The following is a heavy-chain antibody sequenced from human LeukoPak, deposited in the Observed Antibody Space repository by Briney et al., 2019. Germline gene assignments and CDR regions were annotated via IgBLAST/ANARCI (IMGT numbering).Heavy chain of an antibody. CDR1: GFTFSSYA. V-gene: IGHV3-23*01. CDR2: ISISGGST. CDR3: AKSGLTLSSTSCYFDY. J-gene: IGHJ4*02. D-gene: IGHD2-2*01. Sequence: GGSLRLSCAASGFTFSSYAMSWVRQAPGKGLGWVSTISISGGSTYYADSVKGRFTISRDNSKNTLYLQMNNLRAEDTAVYYCAKSGLTLSSTSCYFDYGGQGTLVTFSS.